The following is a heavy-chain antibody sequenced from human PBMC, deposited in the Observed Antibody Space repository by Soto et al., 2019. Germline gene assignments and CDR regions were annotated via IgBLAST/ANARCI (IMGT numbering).Heavy chain of an antibody. J-gene: IGHJ6*02. CDR2: IIPIFGTA. CDR1: GGTFSSYA. D-gene: IGHD6-19*01. CDR3: ARTGYSSGWYRRDYYYGMDV. Sequence: QVQLVQSGAEVKKPGSSVKVSCKASGGTFSSYAISWVRQAPGQGLEWMGGIIPIFGTANYAQKFQGRVTITADESTSTAYMELSSLRSEDTVVYYCARTGYSSGWYRRDYYYGMDVWGQGTTVTVSS. V-gene: IGHV1-69*01.